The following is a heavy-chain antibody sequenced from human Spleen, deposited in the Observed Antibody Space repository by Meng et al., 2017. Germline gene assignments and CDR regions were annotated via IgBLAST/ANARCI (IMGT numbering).Heavy chain of an antibody. CDR1: GGSISSYY. V-gene: IGHV4-4*07. CDR2: IYTSGST. CDR3: ARGALIWNDEPGGSAFDI. Sequence: SETLSLTCTVSGGSISSYYWSWIRQPAGKGLEWIGRIYTSGSTNYNPSLKSRVTMSVDTPKNQFSLKLSSVTAADTAVYYCARGALIWNDEPGGSAFDIWGQGTMVTVSS. D-gene: IGHD1-1*01. J-gene: IGHJ3*02.